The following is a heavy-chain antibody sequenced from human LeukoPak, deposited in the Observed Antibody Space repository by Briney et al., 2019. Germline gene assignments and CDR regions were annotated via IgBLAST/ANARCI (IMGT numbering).Heavy chain of an antibody. CDR3: AKGLGGAAGFDY. J-gene: IGHJ4*02. CDR2: INGSGGSS. CDR1: EFTFRSYA. Sequence: PGGSLRLSCAAPEFTFRSYAMTWVRPAPGKGLEWGSGINGSGGSSSHVDSVEGRFTISRDNSKNTLYLQMNSLRAEDTALYYCAKGLGGAAGFDYWGQGTLVTVSS. D-gene: IGHD6-13*01. V-gene: IGHV3-23*01.